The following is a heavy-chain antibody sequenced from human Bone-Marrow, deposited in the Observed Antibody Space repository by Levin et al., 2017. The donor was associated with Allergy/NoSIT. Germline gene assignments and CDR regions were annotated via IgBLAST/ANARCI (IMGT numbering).Heavy chain of an antibody. Sequence: SQTLSLTCSVSGGSMSRYYWSWIRQSPERGLEWIGYIYSTGDASYNPSLEGRVTISIDTPKNQFSLRLNSVTAADTALYYCARARDSFGYLPLDFWGQGTLVTVSS. V-gene: IGHV4-59*01. J-gene: IGHJ4*02. CDR3: ARARDSFGYLPLDF. D-gene: IGHD5-18*01. CDR2: IYSTGDA. CDR1: GGSMSRYY.